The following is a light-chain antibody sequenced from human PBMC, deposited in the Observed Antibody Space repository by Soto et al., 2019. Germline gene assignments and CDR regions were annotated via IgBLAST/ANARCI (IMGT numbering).Light chain of an antibody. V-gene: IGKV3-20*01. J-gene: IGKJ4*01. CDR1: QTVRNNY. CDR2: DAS. Sequence: EFVLTQYPGTLSLSPVERATLSCRASQTVRNNYLAWYQQKPGQAPRLLIYDASSRATGIPDRFSGGGSGTDFTLTISRLEPEDFAVYYCQQFSSYPLTFGGGTKVDIK. CDR3: QQFSSYPLT.